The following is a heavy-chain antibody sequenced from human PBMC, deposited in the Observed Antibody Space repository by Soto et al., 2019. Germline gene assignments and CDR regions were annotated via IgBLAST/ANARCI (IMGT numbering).Heavy chain of an antibody. Sequence: QVQLVESGGGVVQPGRSLRLSCAASGFTFSSYGMHWVRQAPGKGLEWVAVISYDGSNKYYADSVKGRFTISRDNSKNTLYLQMNSLRAEDTAVYYCARDSWSFLAFDIWGQGTMVTVSS. V-gene: IGHV3-30*03. D-gene: IGHD6-13*01. CDR3: ARDSWSFLAFDI. J-gene: IGHJ3*02. CDR2: ISYDGSNK. CDR1: GFTFSSYG.